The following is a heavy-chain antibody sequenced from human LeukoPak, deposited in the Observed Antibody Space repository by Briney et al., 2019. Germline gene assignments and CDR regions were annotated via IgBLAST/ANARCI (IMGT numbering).Heavy chain of an antibody. CDR3: ARASGFNYYFDY. V-gene: IGHV3-21*01. CDR2: ISSTSSYI. J-gene: IGHJ4*02. Sequence: GGPLRLSCAASGFTFSSYNMNLVRQAPGKGLEWVSFISSTSSYIYYADSVKGRFTISRDNAKNSLYLQMNSLRADDTAVYYCARASGFNYYFDYWGQGALVTVSS. CDR1: GFTFSSYN. D-gene: IGHD3-9*01.